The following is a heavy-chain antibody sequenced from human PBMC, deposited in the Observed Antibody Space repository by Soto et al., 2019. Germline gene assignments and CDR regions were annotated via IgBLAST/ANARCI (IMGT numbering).Heavy chain of an antibody. CDR3: AKSVGTGYYDSSGYPGAYYYYGMDV. J-gene: IGHJ6*02. D-gene: IGHD3-22*01. Sequence: GSLRLSGAASGXTFSSYAMSWVRQAPGKGLEWVSAISGSGGSTYYADSVKGRFTISRDNSNNTLYMQMNSLRDEDTAVYYSAKSVGTGYYDSSGYPGAYYYYGMDVWGQGTTVTVSS. CDR1: GXTFSSYA. V-gene: IGHV3-23*01. CDR2: ISGSGGST.